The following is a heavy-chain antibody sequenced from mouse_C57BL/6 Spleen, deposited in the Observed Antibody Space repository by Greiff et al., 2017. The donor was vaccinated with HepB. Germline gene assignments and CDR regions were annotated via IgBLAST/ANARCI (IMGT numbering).Heavy chain of an antibody. CDR3: ARRGPITTVVATGDAMDY. J-gene: IGHJ4*01. V-gene: IGHV1-69*01. CDR2: IDPSDSYT. D-gene: IGHD1-1*01. CDR1: GYTFTSYW. Sequence: VLLQQPGAELVMPGASVKLSCKASGYTFTSYWMHWVKQRPGQGLEWIGEIDPSDSYTNYNQKFKGKSTLTVDKSSSTAYMQLSSLTSEDSAVYYCARRGPITTVVATGDAMDYWGQGTSVTVSS.